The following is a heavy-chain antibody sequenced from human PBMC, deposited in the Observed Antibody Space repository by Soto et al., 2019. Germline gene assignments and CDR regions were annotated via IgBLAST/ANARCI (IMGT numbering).Heavy chain of an antibody. CDR3: ARDQYSSGWSRSYWYFDL. Sequence: QVQLQESGPGLVKPSETLSLTCTVSGGSISSYYWSWIRQPPGKGLEWIGYIYYSGSTNYNPSLKSRDTISVDTSKNQFSLKLSSVTAADTAVYYCARDQYSSGWSRSYWYFDLWGRGTLVTVSS. J-gene: IGHJ2*01. D-gene: IGHD6-19*01. CDR1: GGSISSYY. CDR2: IYYSGST. V-gene: IGHV4-59*01.